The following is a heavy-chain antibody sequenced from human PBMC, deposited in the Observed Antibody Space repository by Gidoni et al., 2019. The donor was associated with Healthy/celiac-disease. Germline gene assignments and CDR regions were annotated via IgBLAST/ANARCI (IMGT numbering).Heavy chain of an antibody. CDR1: GCTFSSYG. J-gene: IGHJ2*01. CDR2: LSTVGSNN. V-gene: IGHV3-30*18. D-gene: IGHD6-19*01. CDR3: ANDLPPLPRYSRGWYCGSFDL. Sequence: QGQRVEAGGGVGQPGGAVRLSGAAAGCTFSSYGKHWARPAPGKGLEWVTVLSTVGSNNHYAVSVSGRFPIYSDNSKNSLYLHLPSLRAADTAVYYCANDLPPLPRYSRGWYCGSFDLWGRGTLVTVSS.